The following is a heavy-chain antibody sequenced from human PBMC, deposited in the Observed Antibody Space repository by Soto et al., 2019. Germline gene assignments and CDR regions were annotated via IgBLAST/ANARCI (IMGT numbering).Heavy chain of an antibody. CDR2: INHSGST. CDR3: ARDKITGLLEY. CDR1: GGSFSGYY. Sequence: ASETLSLTCAVYGGSFSGYYWTWIRQPPGTGLEWIGEINHSGSTNYNPSLKSRVTISVDTSKNQFSLKLTSVTAADTAVYYCARDKITGLLEYWGRGTLVTVSS. J-gene: IGHJ4*02. D-gene: IGHD2-8*02. V-gene: IGHV4-34*01.